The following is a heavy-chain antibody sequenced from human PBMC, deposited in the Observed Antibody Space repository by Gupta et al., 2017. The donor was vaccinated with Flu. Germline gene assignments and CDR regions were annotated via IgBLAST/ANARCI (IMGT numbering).Heavy chain of an antibody. CDR1: GFPFSSYS. CDR3: ARDGAGIKGHAFDI. D-gene: IGHD1-26*01. J-gene: IGHJ3*02. V-gene: IGHV3-21*01. Sequence: EVQLVASGGGLVKPGGSLRLSCAASGFPFSSYSMNWVRQAPGKGLEWVSSISSSSSYIYYADAVKGRFTISRDNAKNSLYLQMNSLRAEDTAVYYWARDGAGIKGHAFDIWGQGTMVTVAS. CDR2: ISSSSSYI.